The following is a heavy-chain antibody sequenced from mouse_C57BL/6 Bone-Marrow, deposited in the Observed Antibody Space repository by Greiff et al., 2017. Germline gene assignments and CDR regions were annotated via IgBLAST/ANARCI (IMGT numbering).Heavy chain of an antibody. CDR1: GYTFTSYW. D-gene: IGHD1-3*01. V-gene: IGHV1-52*01. CDR2: IDPSDSET. Sequence: QVQLQQPGAELVRPGSSVKLSCKASGYTFTSYWMHWVKQRPIQGLEWIGNIDPSDSETHYNQKFKDKATLTVDKSSSTAYMQLSSLTSEDSAVYYCAIGELKDLLSLRGFDYWGQGTTLTVSS. J-gene: IGHJ2*01. CDR3: AIGELKDLLSLRGFDY.